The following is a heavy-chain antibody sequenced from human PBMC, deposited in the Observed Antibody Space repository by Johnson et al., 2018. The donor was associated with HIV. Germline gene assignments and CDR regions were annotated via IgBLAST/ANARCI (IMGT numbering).Heavy chain of an antibody. D-gene: IGHD2-8*01. CDR1: GFTFSSFA. CDR3: ARGGVVHEGLDI. J-gene: IGHJ3*02. V-gene: IGHV3-30*04. CDR2: ISYSGSNN. Sequence: VQLVESGGGVVQPGRSLRLSCAASGFTFSSFAMHWVRQTPGNGLEWVSIISYSGSNNYYADSLKGRFTIYRDNSKNTMYLQMNSLRPEDTAVYYCARGGVVHEGLDIRGLGTMVTVSS.